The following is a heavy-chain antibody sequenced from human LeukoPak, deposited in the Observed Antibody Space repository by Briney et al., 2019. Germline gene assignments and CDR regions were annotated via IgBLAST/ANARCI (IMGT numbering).Heavy chain of an antibody. CDR3: ARDEVAVAGNWYFDL. Sequence: ASVKVSCKASGYTFTSYGISWVRQAPGQGLEWMGWISAYNGNTNYAQKLQGRVTMTTDTSTSTAYMELRSLRSDDTAVDYCARDEVAVAGNWYFDLWGRGTLVTVSS. CDR2: ISAYNGNT. D-gene: IGHD6-19*01. J-gene: IGHJ2*01. CDR1: GYTFTSYG. V-gene: IGHV1-18*01.